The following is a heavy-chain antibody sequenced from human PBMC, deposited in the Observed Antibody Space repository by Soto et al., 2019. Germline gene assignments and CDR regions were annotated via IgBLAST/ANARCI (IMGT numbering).Heavy chain of an antibody. D-gene: IGHD2-15*01. CDR3: ARGECSGGSCHLRVSRYYYYMDV. CDR1: GGSVSSSSYY. V-gene: IGHV4-39*01. J-gene: IGHJ6*03. CDR2: VYYSGST. Sequence: SETLSLTCTVSGGSVSSSSYYWGWVRQPPGKGLEWIGSVYYSGSTYYNPSLESRVTISVDKSKNQFSLKLSSLTAADTAVYYCARGECSGGSCHLRVSRYYYYMDVWGKGTTVTVSS.